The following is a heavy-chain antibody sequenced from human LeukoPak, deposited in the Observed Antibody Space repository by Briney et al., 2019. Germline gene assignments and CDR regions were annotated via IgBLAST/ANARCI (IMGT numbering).Heavy chain of an antibody. CDR3: AKLVSSGYMSFDY. V-gene: IGHV3-30-3*02. D-gene: IGHD3-22*01. CDR2: ISFDGNNK. Sequence: GGSLRLSCAASGFTFNSYVMHWVRQAPGKGLEWVAVISFDGNNKYYADSVKGRFIISRDNSKNTLNLQMNSLRAEYTAVYYCAKLVSSGYMSFDYWGQGTLVTVSS. CDR1: GFTFNSYV. J-gene: IGHJ4*02.